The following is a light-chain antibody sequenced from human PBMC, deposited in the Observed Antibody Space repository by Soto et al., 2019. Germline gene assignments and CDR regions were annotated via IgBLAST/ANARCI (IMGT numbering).Light chain of an antibody. V-gene: IGKV3-11*01. CDR2: DAS. Sequence: EILLTQSPASLSLSPGERATLSCRASQSVSSYLAWYQQKPGQAPRLLIYDASNRATGIPARFSGSGSGTVFTLTISSLEPEDFAVYYCQQRSNWPPITFGQGTRLEI. J-gene: IGKJ5*01. CDR1: QSVSSY. CDR3: QQRSNWPPIT.